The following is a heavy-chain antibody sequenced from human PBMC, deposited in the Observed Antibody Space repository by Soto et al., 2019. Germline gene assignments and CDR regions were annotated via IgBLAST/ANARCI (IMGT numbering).Heavy chain of an antibody. D-gene: IGHD3-10*01. CDR2: ISGSGGST. CDR3: ARGFDGSADY. J-gene: IGHJ4*02. CDR1: GFTFSSYA. Sequence: PGGSLRLSCAASGFTFSSYAMSWFRQAPGKGLEWVSAISGSGGSTYYADSVKGRFTISRDNSKNTLYLQMNSLRSEDTAVYYCARGFDGSADYWGQGTLVTVSS. V-gene: IGHV3-23*01.